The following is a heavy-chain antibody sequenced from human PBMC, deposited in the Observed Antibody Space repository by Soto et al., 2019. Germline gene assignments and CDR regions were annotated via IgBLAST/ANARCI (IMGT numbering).Heavy chain of an antibody. CDR2: ISGSGGST. J-gene: IGHJ4*02. V-gene: IGHV3-23*01. CDR1: RFTFSSYA. CDR3: ANSGGYYYDSSGYYDY. Sequence: EVQLLESGGGLVQPGGSLRLSCAASRFTFSSYAVSWVRQAPGKGLEWVSAISGSGGSTYYAYSVKGRFTISRDNSKNPLYLQMNSLRAEDPAVYYCANSGGYYYDSSGYYDYWGQGTLVTVSS. D-gene: IGHD3-22*01.